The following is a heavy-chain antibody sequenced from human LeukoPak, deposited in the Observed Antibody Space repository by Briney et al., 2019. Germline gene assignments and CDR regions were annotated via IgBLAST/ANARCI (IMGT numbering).Heavy chain of an antibody. CDR1: GYTFTSYD. Sequence: ASVKVSCKASGYTFTSYDINWVRQATGQGLEWMGWMNPNSGNTGYAQKFQGRVTMTRNTSISTAYMELSSLRSEDTAVYYCAREGYSSGWTYYYYYYMDVWGKGTTVTISS. J-gene: IGHJ6*03. CDR2: MNPNSGNT. D-gene: IGHD6-19*01. V-gene: IGHV1-8*01. CDR3: AREGYSSGWTYYYYYYMDV.